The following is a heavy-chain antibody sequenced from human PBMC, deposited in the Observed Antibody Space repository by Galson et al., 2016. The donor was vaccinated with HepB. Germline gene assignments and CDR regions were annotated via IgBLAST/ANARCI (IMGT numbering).Heavy chain of an antibody. CDR1: GFIFKDYA. CDR2: ISWNSGSI. CDR3: AQDKASMSVGATNLQH. J-gene: IGHJ1*01. D-gene: IGHD1-26*01. Sequence: SLRLSCAASGFIFKDYAMHWVRQAPGKGLEWVSSISWNSGSIGSADSVKGRFTISRDNAKNSLYLQMNNLRAEDTAFYYCAQDKASMSVGATNLQHWGQGTLVTVSS. V-gene: IGHV3-9*01.